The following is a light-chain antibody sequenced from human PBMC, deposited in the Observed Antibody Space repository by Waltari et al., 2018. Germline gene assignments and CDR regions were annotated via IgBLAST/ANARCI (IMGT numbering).Light chain of an antibody. Sequence: DIVITQSPDSLAVSLFDRATLHCKSSQSLFDSSRDRGYLAWYQQKPGHPPRLLIYWASTRESGVPDRFSGSGSATEFSLTISTLQAEDVAIYYCHQYYNVPQTFGQGTKVQIK. CDR3: HQYYNVPQT. CDR1: QSLFDSSRDRGY. V-gene: IGKV4-1*01. J-gene: IGKJ1*01. CDR2: WAS.